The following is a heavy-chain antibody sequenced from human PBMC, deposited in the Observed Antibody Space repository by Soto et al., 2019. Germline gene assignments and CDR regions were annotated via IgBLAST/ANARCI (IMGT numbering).Heavy chain of an antibody. V-gene: IGHV2-5*02. Sequence: QITLKESGPTLVKPTQTLTLTCTFSGFSLSTSGVGVGWIRQPPGKALEWLALIYWDDDKRYSPSLKSRLTVYNDTSKNPVVLRMTHMHLVVTATYFSAHDSIGSYGIDVWGQGTTVTVS. CDR2: IYWDDDK. CDR3: AHDSIGSYGIDV. D-gene: IGHD2-15*01. J-gene: IGHJ6*02. CDR1: GFSLSTSGVG.